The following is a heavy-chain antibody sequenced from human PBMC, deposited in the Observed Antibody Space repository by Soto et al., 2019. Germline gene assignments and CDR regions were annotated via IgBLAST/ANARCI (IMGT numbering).Heavy chain of an antibody. CDR1: GGSFSGYY. Sequence: PSETLSLTCAVYGGSFSGYYWSWIRQPPGKGLEWIGEINHSGSTNYNPSLKSRVTISVDTSKNQFSLKLSSVTAADTAVYYCARRGSGGYDLGRIFDYWGQGTLVTVSS. CDR3: ARRGSGGYDLGRIFDY. J-gene: IGHJ4*02. CDR2: INHSGST. D-gene: IGHD5-12*01. V-gene: IGHV4-34*01.